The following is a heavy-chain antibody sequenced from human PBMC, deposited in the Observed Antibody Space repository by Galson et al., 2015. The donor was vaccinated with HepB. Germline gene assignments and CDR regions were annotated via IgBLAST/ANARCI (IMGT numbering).Heavy chain of an antibody. Sequence: SVKVSCKASGGTFSSYAISWVRQAPGQGLEWMGGIIPIFGTANYAQKFQGRVTITADESTSTAYMELSSLRSEDTAVYYCARDRLAAAHRPKYGMDVWGQGTTVTVSS. CDR3: ARDRLAAAHRPKYGMDV. J-gene: IGHJ6*02. D-gene: IGHD6-13*01. CDR2: IIPIFGTA. V-gene: IGHV1-69*13. CDR1: GGTFSSYA.